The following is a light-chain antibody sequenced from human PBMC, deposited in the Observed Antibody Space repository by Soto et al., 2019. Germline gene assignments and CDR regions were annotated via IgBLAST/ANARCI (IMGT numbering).Light chain of an antibody. CDR1: QNVNSNF. J-gene: IGKJ4*01. CDR2: DAS. CDR3: HHYGGSPT. V-gene: IGKV3-20*01. Sequence: EIVLTQSPGTLSLSPGERATLSCTASQNVNSNFFAWYQHQAGQAPRLLIYDASNRATGIPDRFSGSGSGTDFTLTISRLEPEDFAVYYCHHYGGSPTFGGGTKVDIK.